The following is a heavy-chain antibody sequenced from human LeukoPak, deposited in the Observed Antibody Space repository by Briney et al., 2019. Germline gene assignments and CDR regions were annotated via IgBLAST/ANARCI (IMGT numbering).Heavy chain of an antibody. D-gene: IGHD3-22*01. CDR3: VKHFYDSSGYFFAFDI. CDR2: ISGGSGGST. V-gene: IGHV3-23*01. J-gene: IGHJ3*02. Sequence: GGSLRLSCAASGFSFSYSAMSWVRQAPGKGLEWVSTISGGSGGSTFYADSVKGRFTISRDNSKNTVHLQMSSLSAEDTAVYYCVKHFYDSSGYFFAFDIWGQGTKVTVSS. CDR1: GFSFSYSA.